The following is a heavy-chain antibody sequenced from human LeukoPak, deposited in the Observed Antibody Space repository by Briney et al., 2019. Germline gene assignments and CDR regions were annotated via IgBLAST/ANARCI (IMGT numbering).Heavy chain of an antibody. CDR1: GGSISSGGYY. Sequence: PSETLSLTCTVSGGSISSGGYYWSWIRQPPGKGLEWIGYIYHSGSTYYNPSLKSRVTISVDRSKNQFSLKLSSVTAADTAVYYCARAAGTTRLHSSTTWFDPWGQGTLVTVSS. D-gene: IGHD1-1*01. J-gene: IGHJ5*02. CDR3: ARAAGTTRLHSSTTWFDP. V-gene: IGHV4-30-2*01. CDR2: IYHSGST.